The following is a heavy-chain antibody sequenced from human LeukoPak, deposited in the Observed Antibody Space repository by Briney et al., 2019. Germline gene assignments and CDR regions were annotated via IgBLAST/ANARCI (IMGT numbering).Heavy chain of an antibody. V-gene: IGHV4-61*01. Sequence: SETLSLTCTVSGGSVSSRSYYWSWIRQPPGKGLEWIGYIYRSGTTHYNPSLKSRVTISADRSKNQFSLRLSSMTAADTAVYYCARANYYYDSSGYYYNYYFDSWGQGALVTVSS. CDR1: GGSVSSRSYY. CDR3: ARANYYYDSSGYYYNYYFDS. D-gene: IGHD3-22*01. J-gene: IGHJ4*02. CDR2: IYRSGTT.